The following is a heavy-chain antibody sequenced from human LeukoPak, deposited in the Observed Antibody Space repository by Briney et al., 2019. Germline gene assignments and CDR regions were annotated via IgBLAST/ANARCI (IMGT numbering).Heavy chain of an antibody. CDR3: ARGTYSTSSGDYYYMDV. J-gene: IGHJ6*03. CDR2: ISYDGSNK. CDR1: GFTFSSYG. Sequence: GGSLRLSCAASGFTFSSYGMHWVRQAPGKGLEWVAVISYDGSNKYYAVSVKGRFTISRDNSKNTLYLQMNSLRAEDTAVYYCARGTYSTSSGDYYYMDVWGKGTTVTVSS. V-gene: IGHV3-30*03. D-gene: IGHD6-6*01.